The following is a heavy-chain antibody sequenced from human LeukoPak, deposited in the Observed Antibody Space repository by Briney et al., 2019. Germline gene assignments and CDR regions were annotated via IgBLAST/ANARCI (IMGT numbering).Heavy chain of an antibody. Sequence: ASPKLFSKGSGYTFGDYYVHWAKPAPGQGLDLMGWINPNSGGTNYAQKFQGRVTMTRDTSISTAYMELSRLRSDDTAVYYCAREGPIVGATHLVDYWGQGTLVTVSS. CDR3: AREGPIVGATHLVDY. CDR1: GYTFGDYY. J-gene: IGHJ4*02. CDR2: INPNSGGT. V-gene: IGHV1-2*02. D-gene: IGHD1-26*01.